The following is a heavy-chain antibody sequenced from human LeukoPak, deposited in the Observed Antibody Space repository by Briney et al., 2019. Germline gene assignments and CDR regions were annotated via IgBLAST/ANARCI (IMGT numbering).Heavy chain of an antibody. V-gene: IGHV3-21*01. J-gene: IGHJ4*02. Sequence: PAGSLRLSCAASGVTFSSYNMNWVRQAPGKGLEWVSSISSSRSYIYYPASVKGGLTISKDTTKNSSYLQMNSLRAEDTAVYYCAGPIGDQHYYDSSGEDYWGQGTLVTVSS. CDR3: AGPIGDQHYYDSSGEDY. D-gene: IGHD3-22*01. CDR1: GVTFSSYN. CDR2: ISSSRSYI.